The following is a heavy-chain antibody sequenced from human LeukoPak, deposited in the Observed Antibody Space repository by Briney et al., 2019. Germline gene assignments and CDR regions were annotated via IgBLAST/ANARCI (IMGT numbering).Heavy chain of an antibody. CDR3: ARPLDGSSGYWDY. V-gene: IGHV3-23*01. CDR1: GFTFSTYA. D-gene: IGHD3-22*01. CDR2: ISGSGSST. J-gene: IGHJ4*02. Sequence: GGSLRLSCAASGFTFSTYAMSWVRQAPGKGLEWVSVISGSGSSTYYADSVKGRFTISRDNSKNTLYLQMNSLRAEDTALYYCARPLDGSSGYWDYWGQGTLVTVSS.